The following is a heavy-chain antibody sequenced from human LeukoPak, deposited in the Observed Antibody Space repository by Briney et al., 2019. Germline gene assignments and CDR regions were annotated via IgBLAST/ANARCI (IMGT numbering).Heavy chain of an antibody. CDR3: ARLRDYYYMDV. Sequence: SETLSLTCTVSGGSISSSSYYWGWIRQPPGKGLEWIGSIYYSGSTYYNPSLKSRVTISVDTSKNRFSLKLSSVTAADTAVYYCARLRDYYYMDVWGKGTTVTVSS. CDR1: GGSISSSSYY. V-gene: IGHV4-39*01. CDR2: IYYSGST. J-gene: IGHJ6*03.